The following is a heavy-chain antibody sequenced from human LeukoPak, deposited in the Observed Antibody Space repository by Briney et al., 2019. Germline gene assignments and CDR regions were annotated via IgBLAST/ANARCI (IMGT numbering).Heavy chain of an antibody. CDR3: ARAPGEGWFDP. CDR1: GFTFSSYW. Sequence: GGSLRLSCAASGFTFSSYWMSWVRQAPGKGLEWVASIKQDGSEKFYVDSVKGRFTISRDNAKNSLYLQMNSLRAEDTALYYCARAPGEGWFDPWGQGTLVTVSS. V-gene: IGHV3-7*01. CDR2: IKQDGSEK. J-gene: IGHJ5*02. D-gene: IGHD4-17*01.